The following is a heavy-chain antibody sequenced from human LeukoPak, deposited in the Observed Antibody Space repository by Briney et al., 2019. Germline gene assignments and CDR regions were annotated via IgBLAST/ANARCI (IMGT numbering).Heavy chain of an antibody. D-gene: IGHD3-22*01. V-gene: IGHV3-53*04. CDR3: AREANYYDSSGYYPDAFDI. Sequence: GGSLRLSCAASGFTASSNYMSWVRQAPGKGLEWVSIIYSGGSTYYADSVKGRFTVSRHNSKNTLYLQMNRLRAEDTAVYYCAREANYYDSSGYYPDAFDIWGQGTMVTVSS. CDR2: IYSGGST. J-gene: IGHJ3*02. CDR1: GFTASSNY.